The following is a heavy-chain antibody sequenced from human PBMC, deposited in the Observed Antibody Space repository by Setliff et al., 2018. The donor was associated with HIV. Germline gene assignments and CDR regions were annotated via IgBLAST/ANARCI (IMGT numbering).Heavy chain of an antibody. CDR1: GGSISSYY. D-gene: IGHD3-3*01. Sequence: PSETLSLTCTVSGGSISSYYWSWIRQPPGKGLEWIGYIYYSGSTNYNPSLKSRVTISVDTSKNQFSLKLSSVVAADTAVYYCARIFGDQGYYYGMDVWGQGTT. CDR3: ARIFGDQGYYYGMDV. V-gene: IGHV4-59*01. J-gene: IGHJ6*02. CDR2: IYYSGST.